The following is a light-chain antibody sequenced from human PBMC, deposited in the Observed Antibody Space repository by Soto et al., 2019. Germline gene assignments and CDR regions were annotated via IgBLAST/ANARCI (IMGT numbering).Light chain of an antibody. J-gene: IGLJ1*01. CDR2: EVN. CDR1: SSDIGAYNY. V-gene: IGLV2-14*03. Sequence: QSALTQPASVSGSPGQSITVSCTGTSSDIGAYNYVSWYQQHPGKAPKVIIYEVNNRPSGVSNRFSGSKSGNTASLTISGLQAEYEADYYCASFATVSTRVFGTGTKVTVL. CDR3: ASFATVSTRV.